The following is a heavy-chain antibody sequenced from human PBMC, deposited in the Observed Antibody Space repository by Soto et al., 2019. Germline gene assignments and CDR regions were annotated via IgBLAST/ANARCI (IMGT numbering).Heavy chain of an antibody. CDR2: ISYDGSNK. J-gene: IGHJ4*02. CDR3: ARGQDGDYYFDY. V-gene: IGHV3-30-3*01. CDR1: GFTFSSYA. D-gene: IGHD4-17*01. Sequence: QVQLVESGGGVVQPGRSLRLSCAASGFTFSSYAMHWVRQAPGKGLEWVAVISYDGSNKYYADSVKGRFTISRDNSKNTLYLQMNSLRAEDTAVYYCARGQDGDYYFDYWGQGTLVTVSS.